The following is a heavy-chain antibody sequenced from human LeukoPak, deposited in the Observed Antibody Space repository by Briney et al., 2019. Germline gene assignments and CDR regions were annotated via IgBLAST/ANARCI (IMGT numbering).Heavy chain of an antibody. CDR1: GFTFSGYY. CDR3: AGRDVYNSAY. D-gene: IGHD5-24*01. Sequence: GGSLRLSCAASGFTFSGYYMSWVRQAPGKGLEWVSYITPSGSTIYYADSVKGRFTISRDNAKNSLYLQMNSLRAEDTAVYFCAGRDVYNSAYWGQGTLVTVAS. J-gene: IGHJ4*02. CDR2: ITPSGSTI. V-gene: IGHV3-11*01.